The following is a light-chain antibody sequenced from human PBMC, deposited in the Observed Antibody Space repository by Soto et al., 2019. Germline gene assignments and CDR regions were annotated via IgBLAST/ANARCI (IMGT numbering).Light chain of an antibody. CDR2: GAS. CDR1: QSVSSSY. Sequence: EIVLTQSPCTLSVSPGERATLSCRASQSVSSSYLAWYQQKPGQAPQLLIYGASSRATGIPDRFSGSGSGTDFTLTISRLEPEDFAVYYCQQYGSTPITFGQGTRLEIK. J-gene: IGKJ5*01. V-gene: IGKV3-20*01. CDR3: QQYGSTPIT.